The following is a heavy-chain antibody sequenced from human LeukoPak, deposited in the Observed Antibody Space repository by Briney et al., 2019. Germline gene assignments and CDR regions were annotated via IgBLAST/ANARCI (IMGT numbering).Heavy chain of an antibody. Sequence: SETLSLTCTVSGGSISSGGYYWSWIRQHPGKGLEWIGYIYYSGSTNYNPSLKSRVTISVDTSKNQFSLKLSSVTAADTAVYYCARGLERRDGYNSWGQGTLVTVSS. J-gene: IGHJ4*02. CDR2: IYYSGST. V-gene: IGHV4-31*03. CDR3: ARGLERRDGYNS. CDR1: GGSISSGGYY. D-gene: IGHD5-24*01.